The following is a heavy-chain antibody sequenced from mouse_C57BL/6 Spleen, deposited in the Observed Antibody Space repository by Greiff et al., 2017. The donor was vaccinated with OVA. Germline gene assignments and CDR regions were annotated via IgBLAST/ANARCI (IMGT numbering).Heavy chain of an antibody. CDR1: GFTFSSYA. CDR2: ISSGGDYI. CDR3: TRDRDYDAMDY. J-gene: IGHJ4*01. D-gene: IGHD1-1*02. V-gene: IGHV5-9-1*02. Sequence: EVQGVESGEGLVKPGGSLKLSCAASGFTFSSYAMSWVRQTPEKRLEWVAYISSGGDYIYYADTVKGRFTISRDNARNTLYLQMSSLKSEDTAMYYCTRDRDYDAMDYWGSRNLSHRLL.